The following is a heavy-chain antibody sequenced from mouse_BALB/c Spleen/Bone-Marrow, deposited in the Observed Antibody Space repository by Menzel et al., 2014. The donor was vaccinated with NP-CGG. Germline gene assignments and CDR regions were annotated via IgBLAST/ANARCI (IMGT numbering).Heavy chain of an antibody. V-gene: IGHV4-1*02. J-gene: IGHJ3*01. D-gene: IGHD1-2*01. CDR3: ARMHYCNCVAN. CDR2: INPDSSTI. Sequence: EVKVVESGGGLVQPGGSLKLSCAASGFDFXRYWMSWVRQAPGKGLEWIGEINPDSSTIYYTPSLKDKLIISRDNAKNTLYLQMSKVRSEDTALYYYARMHYCNCVANWGQGTLVTVSA. CDR1: GFDFXRYW.